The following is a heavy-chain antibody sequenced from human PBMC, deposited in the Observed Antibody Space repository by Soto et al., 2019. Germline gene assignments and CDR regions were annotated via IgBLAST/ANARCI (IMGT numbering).Heavy chain of an antibody. CDR1: GAPVSAFY. Sequence: SETLSLACTVSGAPVSAFYWSWMRQSPGKGLEWIGHIYYTGSTNYNPSLNSRVTISLDTSKNQFSLKLSSVTAADTAVYYCARRRDGYTGVWFDPWGQGTLVTVSS. V-gene: IGHV4-59*02. D-gene: IGHD5-12*01. J-gene: IGHJ5*02. CDR2: IYYTGST. CDR3: ARRRDGYTGVWFDP.